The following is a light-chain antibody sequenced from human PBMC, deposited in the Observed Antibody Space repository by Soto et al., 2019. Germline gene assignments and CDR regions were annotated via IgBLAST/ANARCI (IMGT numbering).Light chain of an antibody. V-gene: IGKV3-20*01. CDR1: QSVSSSY. Sequence: EIVLTQSPGTLSLSPGERATLSCRASQSVSSSYLAWYQQKPGQAPRLLVYGASSRATGIPDRFSGSGSGTDFTPNICRLEHEDFAVYYCQQYGSSPHYTSGQGTKLESK. CDR3: QQYGSSPHYT. CDR2: GAS. J-gene: IGKJ2*01.